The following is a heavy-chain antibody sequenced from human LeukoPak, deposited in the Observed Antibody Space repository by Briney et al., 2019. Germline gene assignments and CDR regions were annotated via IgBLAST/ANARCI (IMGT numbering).Heavy chain of an antibody. CDR3: ARDFPPNGD. Sequence: GGSLRLSCAASGFTVSSNYMSWVRQAPGKGLQWVSLIYSGGSTYYADSVKGRFTVSRDNSKNTLFLQMNSLRAEDTAVYYCARDFPPNGDRGQGTLVTVSS. V-gene: IGHV3-66*01. CDR1: GFTVSSNY. CDR2: IYSGGST. J-gene: IGHJ4*02. D-gene: IGHD7-27*01.